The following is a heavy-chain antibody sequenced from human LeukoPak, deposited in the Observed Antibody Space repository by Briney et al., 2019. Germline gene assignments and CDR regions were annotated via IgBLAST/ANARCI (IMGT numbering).Heavy chain of an antibody. D-gene: IGHD3-10*01. V-gene: IGHV4-34*01. CDR1: GGSFSGYY. CDR2: INHSGST. Sequence: SETLSLTCAVYGGSFSGYYWSWIRQPPGKGLEWIGEINHSGSTNYNPSLKSRVTISVDTSKNQFSLKLSSVTVADTAFYYCARLVVRGLVRYWGQGTLVTVSS. CDR3: ARLVVRGLVRY. J-gene: IGHJ4*02.